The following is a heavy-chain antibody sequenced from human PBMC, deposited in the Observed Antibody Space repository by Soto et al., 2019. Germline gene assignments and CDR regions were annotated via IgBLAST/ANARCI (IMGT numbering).Heavy chain of an antibody. J-gene: IGHJ4*02. CDR3: AGQQLVRYYYFDF. D-gene: IGHD6-13*01. CDR1: GASIKTGGYY. V-gene: IGHV4-31*11. CDR2: IYFSGTT. Sequence: SETLSLTCAVSGASIKTGGYYWTWIRQHPTKGLEWIGYIYFSGTTWYNPSLKSRVAMSVDLSQNQISLNLTSATAADTAVYFCAGQQLVRYYYFDFWGQGTLVTVSS.